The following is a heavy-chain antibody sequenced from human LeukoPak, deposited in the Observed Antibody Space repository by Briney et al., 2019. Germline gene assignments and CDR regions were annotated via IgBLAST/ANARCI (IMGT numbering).Heavy chain of an antibody. V-gene: IGHV3-21*01. CDR1: GFTFSSYS. D-gene: IGHD2-15*01. Sequence: GGSLRLSCAASGFTFSSYSMNWVRQAPGKGLEWVSSISSSSSYIYYADSVKGRFTISRGNAKNSLYLQMNSLRAEDTAVYYCARYYCSGGSCYRLFDYWGQGTLVTVSS. CDR2: ISSSSSYI. J-gene: IGHJ4*02. CDR3: ARYYCSGGSCYRLFDY.